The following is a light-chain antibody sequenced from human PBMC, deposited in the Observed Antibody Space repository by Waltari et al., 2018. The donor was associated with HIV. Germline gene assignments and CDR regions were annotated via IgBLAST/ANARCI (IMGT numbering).Light chain of an antibody. Sequence: DIQMTQSPSPLSASVGDRITITCRASQNIGDYVNWYQQTPGNAPQLLVYSASSLQSGVPSRFSGSGSGMDFTLTINNLQPEDFGIYYCQQTYSTHLFTFGPGTEVDMK. CDR1: QNIGDY. V-gene: IGKV1-39*01. J-gene: IGKJ3*01. CDR2: SAS. CDR3: QQTYSTHLFT.